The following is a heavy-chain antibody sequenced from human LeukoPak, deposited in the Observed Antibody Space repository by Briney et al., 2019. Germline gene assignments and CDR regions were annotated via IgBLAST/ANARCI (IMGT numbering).Heavy chain of an antibody. J-gene: IGHJ4*02. CDR1: GFTFSSYA. V-gene: IGHV3-23*01. Sequence: GGSLRLSCAASGFTFSSYAMSWVRQAPGKGLEWVSAISGSGGSTYYADSVKGRFTISRDNSKNTLYLQMNSLRAEDTAVYYCARVYCSSTSCHFDYWGQGTLVTVSS. CDR2: ISGSGGST. D-gene: IGHD2-2*01. CDR3: ARVYCSSTSCHFDY.